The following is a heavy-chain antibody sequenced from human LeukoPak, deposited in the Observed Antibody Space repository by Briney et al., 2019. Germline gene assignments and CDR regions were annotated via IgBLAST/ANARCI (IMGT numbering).Heavy chain of an antibody. J-gene: IGHJ4*02. CDR2: ISGSGGST. V-gene: IGHV3-23*01. Sequence: GGSLRLSCAASGFTFSSYAMSWVRQAPGKGLEWVSAISGSGGSTYYADSVKGRFTISRDNSKNTLYLQMNSLRAEDTAVYYCAKDLEFGSSSAVQDYWGQGTLVTVSS. D-gene: IGHD6-6*01. CDR3: AKDLEFGSSSAVQDY. CDR1: GFTFSSYA.